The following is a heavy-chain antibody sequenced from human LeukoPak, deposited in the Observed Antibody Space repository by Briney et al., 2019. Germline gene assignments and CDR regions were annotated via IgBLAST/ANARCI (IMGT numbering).Heavy chain of an antibody. CDR3: ARGVVPAATPFDY. V-gene: IGHV4-39*01. CDR2: IYYSGST. J-gene: IGHJ4*02. D-gene: IGHD2-2*01. Sequence: PSETLSLTCTVSGGSINSSSYYWGWIRQPPGKGLEWIVSIYYSGSTYYNPSLKSRVNISVDTSKKQFSLKLSSVTAADTAVYYCARGVVPAATPFDYWGQGTLVTVSS. CDR1: GGSINSSSYY.